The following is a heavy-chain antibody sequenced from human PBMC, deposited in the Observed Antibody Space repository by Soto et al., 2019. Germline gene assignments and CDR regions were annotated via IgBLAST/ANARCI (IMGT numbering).Heavy chain of an antibody. CDR3: ARGNGRNYDILTGYYNVGWFDP. CDR2: INHSGST. CDR1: GGSFSGYY. J-gene: IGHJ5*02. Sequence: SETLSLTCAVYGGSFSGYYWSWIRQPPGKGLEWIGEINHSGSTNYNPSLKSRVTISVDTSKNQFSLKLSSVTAADTAVYYCARGNGRNYDILTGYYNVGWFDPWGQGTLVTVSS. D-gene: IGHD3-9*01. V-gene: IGHV4-34*01.